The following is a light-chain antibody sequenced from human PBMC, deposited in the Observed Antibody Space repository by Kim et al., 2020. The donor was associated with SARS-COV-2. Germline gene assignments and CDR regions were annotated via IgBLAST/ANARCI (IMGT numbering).Light chain of an antibody. CDR2: GNN. J-gene: IGLJ3*02. V-gene: IGLV1-40*01. CDR3: QSYDSGLSGWV. CDR1: SSNIRT. Sequence: QSVLTQPPSVSGAPGQRVTISCTRSSSNIRTVHWYQQLPGKAPRLLMYGNNNRPSGVPDRFSGSKSATAASLAITGLQADDEANYYCQSYDSGLSGWVFGGGTQLTFL.